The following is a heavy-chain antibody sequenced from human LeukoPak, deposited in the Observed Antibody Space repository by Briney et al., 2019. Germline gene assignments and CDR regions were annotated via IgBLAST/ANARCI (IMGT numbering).Heavy chain of an antibody. CDR1: GFTFRRYA. CDR3: AKLRGYTAYDSDYFDY. D-gene: IGHD5-12*01. Sequence: GGSLRLSCAASGFTFRRYAMSWGREAPGKGLDWGSTITGSGGTTYYADSADAVKGRLTISRGNSTNTLYLQMKKLTAEDTAVYSRAKLRGYTAYDSDYFDYWGQGTLVTVSS. J-gene: IGHJ4*02. CDR2: ITGSGGTT. V-gene: IGHV3-23*01.